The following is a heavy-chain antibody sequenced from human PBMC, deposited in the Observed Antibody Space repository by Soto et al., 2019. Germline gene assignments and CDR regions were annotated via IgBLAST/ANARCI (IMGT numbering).Heavy chain of an antibody. V-gene: IGHV1-69*02. Sequence: ASVKVSCKASGGTFSSYTISWVRQAPGQGLEWMGRIIPILGIANYAQKFQGRVTITADKSTSTAYMELSSLRSEDTAVYYCARPRYSSSSVFDYWGQGTLVTVSS. CDR3: ARPRYSSSSVFDY. J-gene: IGHJ4*02. D-gene: IGHD6-6*01. CDR1: GGTFSSYT. CDR2: IIPILGIA.